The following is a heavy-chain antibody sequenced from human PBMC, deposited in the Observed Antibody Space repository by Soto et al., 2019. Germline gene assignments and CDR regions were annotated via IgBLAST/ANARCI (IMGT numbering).Heavy chain of an antibody. D-gene: IGHD4-17*01. CDR3: ARAGGTTVTGLWHFDS. Sequence: PGGSLRLSCEASGFTFNTYSMHWVRQPPGKGLEWLAAIWYDGTQTYYADSVKGRFIISRDNSKKTLYLEMNSLRAEDTAVYYCARAGGTTVTGLWHFDSWGQGTLVTVSS. CDR2: IWYDGTQT. CDR1: GFTFNTYS. V-gene: IGHV3-33*01. J-gene: IGHJ4*02.